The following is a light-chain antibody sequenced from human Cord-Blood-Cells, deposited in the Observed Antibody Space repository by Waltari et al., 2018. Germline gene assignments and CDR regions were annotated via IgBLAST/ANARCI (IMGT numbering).Light chain of an antibody. J-gene: IGLJ3*02. CDR2: DVS. CDR1: RSDVGGYNY. Sequence: QSAMTQPASVSGSPGQSITISCTGTRSDVGGYNYVSWYPQHPGKAPKLMIYDVSNRPSVVSNRFSGSKSGNTASLTISGLQAEDEADYYCSSYTSSSTWVFGGGTKLTVL. V-gene: IGLV2-14*01. CDR3: SSYTSSSTWV.